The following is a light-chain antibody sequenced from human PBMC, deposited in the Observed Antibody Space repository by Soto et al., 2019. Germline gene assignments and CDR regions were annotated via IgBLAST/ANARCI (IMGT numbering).Light chain of an antibody. J-gene: IGLJ1*01. CDR1: SSDVGGYNY. CDR3: SSYSISTAYL. V-gene: IGLV2-14*01. Sequence: QSVLTQPRSVSGSPGQSVAISCTGTSSDVGGYNYVSWYQLHPGKAPKLIVFEVTNRPSGVSYRFSGSKSGNTASLTISGLQADDEADYFCSSYSISTAYLFGTGTKLTVL. CDR2: EVT.